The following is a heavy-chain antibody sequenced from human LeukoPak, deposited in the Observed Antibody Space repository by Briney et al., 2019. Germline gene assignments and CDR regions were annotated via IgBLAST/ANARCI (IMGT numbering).Heavy chain of an antibody. CDR3: ARGGPPHFYYYGMDV. D-gene: IGHD2/OR15-2a*01. Sequence: SETLSLTCTVSGGSISSSSYYWGWIRQPPGKGLEWIGSIYYSGSTYYNPSLKSRVTISVDTSKNQFSLKLSSVTAADTAVYYCARGGPPHFYYYGMDVWGQGTTVTVSS. CDR1: GGSISSSSYY. V-gene: IGHV4-39*07. J-gene: IGHJ6*02. CDR2: IYYSGST.